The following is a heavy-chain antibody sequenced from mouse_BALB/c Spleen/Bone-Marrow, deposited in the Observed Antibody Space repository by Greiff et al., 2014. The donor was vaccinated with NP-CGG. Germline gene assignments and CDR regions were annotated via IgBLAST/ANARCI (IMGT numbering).Heavy chain of an antibody. CDR2: IWAGGST. V-gene: IGHV2-9*02. J-gene: IGHJ1*01. CDR1: GFSLTSYG. CDR3: ARKDYGSRGGYFDV. Sequence: QVQLKESGPSLVAPSQSLSITCTVSGFSLTSYGVHWVRQPPGKGLEWLGLIWAGGSTNYNSALMSRLSISKDNSKSQVFLKMNSLQTDDTAMYYCARKDYGSRGGYFDVWGAGTTVTVSS. D-gene: IGHD1-1*01.